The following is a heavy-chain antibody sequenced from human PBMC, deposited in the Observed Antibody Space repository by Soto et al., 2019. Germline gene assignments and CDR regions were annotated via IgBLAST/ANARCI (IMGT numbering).Heavy chain of an antibody. D-gene: IGHD2-15*01. CDR1: GYSVTSSDYY. Sequence: SETLSLTCSVSGYSVTSSDYYWAWIRQPPGKGLEWIGSMFYSGLTYYNPSLKSRVTLSVDTSKNQFSVRLNSVTAADAAVYYCAPLSVSLSGPYGIHVWGQGTTVTVSS. CDR3: APLSVSLSGPYGIHV. J-gene: IGHJ6*02. CDR2: MFYSGLT. V-gene: IGHV4-39*01.